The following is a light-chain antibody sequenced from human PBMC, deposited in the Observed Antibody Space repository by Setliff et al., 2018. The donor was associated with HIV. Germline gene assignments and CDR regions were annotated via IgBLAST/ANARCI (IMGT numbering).Light chain of an antibody. Sequence: QSVLTQPASVSGSPGQSITISCTGTSSDVGGYNYVSWYQQHPGKAPKLIIYEVTNRPSGVSNRFSGSKSGNTASLTISGLQAEDEADYYCSSYKTGNTLVFGGGTK. J-gene: IGLJ3*02. CDR2: EVT. V-gene: IGLV2-14*01. CDR1: SSDVGGYNY. CDR3: SSYKTGNTLV.